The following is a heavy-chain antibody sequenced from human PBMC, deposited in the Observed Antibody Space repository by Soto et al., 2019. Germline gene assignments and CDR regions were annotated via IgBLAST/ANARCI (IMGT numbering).Heavy chain of an antibody. V-gene: IGHV4-34*01. Sequence: PSETLSPTCAVYGGYFSGYFWSWIRQPPGKGLEWIGEINHSGSTNYNPSLKSRVTISVDTSKNQFSLKLSSVTAADTALYYCARGSRYGSGSYLEYYYYMDVWGKGTTVT. CDR1: GGYFSGYF. D-gene: IGHD3-10*01. CDR2: INHSGST. J-gene: IGHJ6*03. CDR3: ARGSRYGSGSYLEYYYYMDV.